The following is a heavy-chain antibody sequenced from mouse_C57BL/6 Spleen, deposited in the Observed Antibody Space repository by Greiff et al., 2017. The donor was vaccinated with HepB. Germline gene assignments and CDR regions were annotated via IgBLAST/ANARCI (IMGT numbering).Heavy chain of an antibody. CDR3: AKHRGDYDYDDEAFYAMDY. Sequence: VKLVESGPGLVAPSQSLSITCTVSGFSLTSYGVDWVRQPPGKGLEWLGVIWGGGSTNYNSALMSRLSISKDNSKSQVFLKMNSLQTDDTAMYYCAKHRGDYDYDDEAFYAMDYWGQGTSVTVSS. D-gene: IGHD2-4*01. CDR2: IWGGGST. J-gene: IGHJ4*01. V-gene: IGHV2-9*01. CDR1: GFSLTSYG.